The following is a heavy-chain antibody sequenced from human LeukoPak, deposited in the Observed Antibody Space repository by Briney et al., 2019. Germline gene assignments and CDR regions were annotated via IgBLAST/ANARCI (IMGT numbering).Heavy chain of an antibody. CDR2: ISWKSGSI. Sequence: GRSLRLSCAASGFTFDDYAMHWVRHAPGKGLEWVSGISWKSGSIGYADSVKGRFTISRDNAKNSLYLQMNSLRAEDTALYYCAKDIERFWSGSLDYWGQGTLVTVSS. CDR3: AKDIERFWSGSLDY. V-gene: IGHV3-9*01. J-gene: IGHJ4*02. CDR1: GFTFDDYA. D-gene: IGHD3-3*01.